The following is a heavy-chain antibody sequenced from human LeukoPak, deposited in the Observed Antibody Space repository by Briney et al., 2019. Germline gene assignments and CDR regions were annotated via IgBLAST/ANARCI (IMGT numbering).Heavy chain of an antibody. J-gene: IGHJ6*02. CDR1: GFTFSNFA. D-gene: IGHD2-15*01. CDR2: ISVSGGCT. Sequence: GGSLRLSCAASGFTFSNFAMTWVRQAPGKGLEWVSGISVSGGCTYYADSVKGRFTISRDNSKNTLYLQMSSLRADDTAAYYCAKDPYCSGGTCYGMDVWCQGTTVTVS. V-gene: IGHV3-23*01. CDR3: AKDPYCSGGTCYGMDV.